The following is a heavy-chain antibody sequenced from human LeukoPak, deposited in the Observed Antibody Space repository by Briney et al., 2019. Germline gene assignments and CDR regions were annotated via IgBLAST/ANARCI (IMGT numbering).Heavy chain of an antibody. J-gene: IGHJ4*02. Sequence: GGSLRLSCAASAFTFSSYAMSWVRQAPGKGLEWVSATSGSGDGTFYADSVKGRFTISRDNSKNTLYLQMNSLRAEDTAIYYCAKLRDFFDSSGQFDSGGQGTLVTVS. D-gene: IGHD3-22*01. CDR3: AKLRDFFDSSGQFDS. CDR2: TSGSGDGT. V-gene: IGHV3-23*01. CDR1: AFTFSSYA.